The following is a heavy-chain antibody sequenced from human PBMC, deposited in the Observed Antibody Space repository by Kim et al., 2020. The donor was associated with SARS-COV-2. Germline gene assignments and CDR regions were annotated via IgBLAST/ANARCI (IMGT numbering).Heavy chain of an antibody. D-gene: IGHD4-17*01. CDR1: GGSISGSY. Sequence: SETLSLTCTVSGGSISGSYWSWIRQTPGKGLEWIGCIYHSGNTKYNPSLKSRITISVDTSKNQFSLKLSSVTAADAAVYYCARHAHFGDYFDYWGQGNLV. CDR3: ARHAHFGDYFDY. J-gene: IGHJ4*02. CDR2: IYHSGNT. V-gene: IGHV4-59*08.